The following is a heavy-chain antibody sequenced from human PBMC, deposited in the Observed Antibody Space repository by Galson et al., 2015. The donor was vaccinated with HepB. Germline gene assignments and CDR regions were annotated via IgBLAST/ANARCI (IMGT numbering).Heavy chain of an antibody. Sequence: SLRLSGAASGFTFRSYAMSWVRQAPGKGLEWVSAISGSGGSTYYADSVKGRFTISRDNSKNTLHLQMNSLRAEDTAVYYCAKDLSRVKGLLDYWGQGTLVTVSS. V-gene: IGHV3-23*01. CDR3: AKDLSRVKGLLDY. CDR2: ISGSGGST. CDR1: GFTFRSYA. D-gene: IGHD5-18*01. J-gene: IGHJ4*02.